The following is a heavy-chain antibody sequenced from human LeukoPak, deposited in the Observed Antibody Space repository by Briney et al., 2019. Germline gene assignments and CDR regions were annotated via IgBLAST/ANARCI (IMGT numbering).Heavy chain of an antibody. J-gene: IGHJ4*02. CDR3: ARTSLGYYFDF. D-gene: IGHD3-22*01. Sequence: PSDTLSLTCTVSGGSISSGHYYWSWIRQHPGKGLEWIGYIYYSGSTYYNPSLESRVTISVDTSKNQFSLKLSSVTAADTAVYYCARTSLGYYFDFWGQGTLVTVSS. CDR1: GGSISSGHYY. CDR2: IYYSGST. V-gene: IGHV4-31*03.